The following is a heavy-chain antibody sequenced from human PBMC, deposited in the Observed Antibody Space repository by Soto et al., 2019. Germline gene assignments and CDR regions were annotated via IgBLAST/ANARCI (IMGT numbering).Heavy chain of an antibody. CDR1: GVTISYGGYS. CDR2: ISHAETT. J-gene: IGHJ4*02. CDR3: ARAGGYDSFDF. D-gene: IGHD5-18*01. Sequence: PSETLSLTCSVSGVTISYGGYSWSWIRQSPGKGLEWLGYISHAETTYYNPSFQSRLSLSIDRTRNQFSLSLGSMTAADKAVYYCARAGGYDSFDFWGQGIQLTVSS. V-gene: IGHV4-30-2*06.